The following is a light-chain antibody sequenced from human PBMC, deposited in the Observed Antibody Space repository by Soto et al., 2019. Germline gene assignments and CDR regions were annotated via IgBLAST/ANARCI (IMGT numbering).Light chain of an antibody. Sequence: QPVLTQPPSVSGAPGQRVTISCTGGSSNIGAGFDVHWYQQLPGAAPKLLIYTDSNRPSGVPDRFSGSRSGTSASLAITGLQAEDEADYYCQSYDNSLSALVFGGGTKLTVL. CDR3: QSYDNSLSALV. J-gene: IGLJ3*02. CDR2: TDS. V-gene: IGLV1-40*01. CDR1: SSNIGAGFD.